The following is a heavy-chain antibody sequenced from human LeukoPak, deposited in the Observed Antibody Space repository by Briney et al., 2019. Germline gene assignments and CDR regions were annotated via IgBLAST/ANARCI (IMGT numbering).Heavy chain of an antibody. J-gene: IGHJ4*02. CDR2: IYPGDSDP. V-gene: IGHV5-51*01. CDR1: GYTFTTYW. D-gene: IGHD3-10*01. Sequence: GESLKISCKGSGYTFTTYWIAWVRQMPGKGLEWMGIIYPGDSDPRYSPAFQGQVAISADRSISTAYLQWSSLKASDTAMYYCARPEKVRGVMDLGYWGQGTLVTVSS. CDR3: ARPEKVRGVMDLGY.